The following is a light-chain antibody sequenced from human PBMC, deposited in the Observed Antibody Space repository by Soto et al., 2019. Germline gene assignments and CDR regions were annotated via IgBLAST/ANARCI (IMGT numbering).Light chain of an antibody. V-gene: IGKV1-5*03. CDR1: QSISSW. CDR2: KAS. J-gene: IGKJ3*01. CDR3: QQSFT. Sequence: DIQMTQSPSTLSASVGDRVTITCRASQSISSWLAWYQQKPGKAPKLLIYKASTLEGGVPSRFSGSGSGTEFTLTISGLQPDDFATYYCQQSFTFGPGTKVDIK.